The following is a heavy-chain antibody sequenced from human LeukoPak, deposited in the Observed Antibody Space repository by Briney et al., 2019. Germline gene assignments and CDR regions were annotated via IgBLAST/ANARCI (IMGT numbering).Heavy chain of an antibody. D-gene: IGHD6-6*01. J-gene: IGHJ5*02. CDR2: IIPIFGTA. Sequence: SVKVSCKASGGTFSSYAISWARQAPGQGLEWMGGIIPIFGTANYAQKFQGRVTITTDESTSTAYMELSSLRSEDTAVYYCARDGSSRGEDWFDPWGQGTLVTVSS. CDR1: GGTFSSYA. V-gene: IGHV1-69*05. CDR3: ARDGSSRGEDWFDP.